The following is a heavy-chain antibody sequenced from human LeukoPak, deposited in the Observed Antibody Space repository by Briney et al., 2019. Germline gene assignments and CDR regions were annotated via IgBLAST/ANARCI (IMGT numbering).Heavy chain of an antibody. V-gene: IGHV4-59*12. CDR3: ARDYGDYVASAYFDY. CDR2: IYYSGST. J-gene: IGHJ4*02. Sequence: SETLSLTCTVSGGPISSYYWSWIRQPPGKGLEWIGYIYYSGSTKYNPSLKSRVTISVDTSKNQFSLKLSSVTAADTAVYYCARDYGDYVASAYFDYWGQGTLVTVSS. CDR1: GGPISSYY. D-gene: IGHD4-17*01.